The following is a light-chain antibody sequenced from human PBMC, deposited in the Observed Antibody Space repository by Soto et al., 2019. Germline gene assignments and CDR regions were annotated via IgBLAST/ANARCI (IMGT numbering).Light chain of an antibody. CDR1: QGISSY. J-gene: IGKJ5*01. Sequence: DIQLTQAPSLLSASVGDRVTITCWASQGISSYLAWYQQKPGKAPKLLIYAASTLQSGVPSRFSGSGSGTEFTLTISSLQPGDFATYYCQQLNSSPITFGQGTRLDIK. V-gene: IGKV1-9*01. CDR2: AAS. CDR3: QQLNSSPIT.